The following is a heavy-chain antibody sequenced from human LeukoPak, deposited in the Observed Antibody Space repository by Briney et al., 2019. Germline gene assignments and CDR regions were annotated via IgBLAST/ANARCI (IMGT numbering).Heavy chain of an antibody. D-gene: IGHD3-22*01. Sequence: SGTPSVTRTVSGGSICSYSWSWVPQPAGKGLEWIGRIYTSGSTNYNPSLKSRVNMSVDTSKKQFSLKLSSVAAADTAVYYCAGDSYESSGSDYWGQGTLVTVSS. J-gene: IGHJ4*02. CDR1: GGSICSYS. CDR2: IYTSGST. CDR3: AGDSYESSGSDY. V-gene: IGHV4-4*07.